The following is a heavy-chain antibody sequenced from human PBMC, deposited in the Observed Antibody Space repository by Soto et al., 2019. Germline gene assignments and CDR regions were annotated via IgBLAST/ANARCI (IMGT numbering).Heavy chain of an antibody. CDR3: ARSVDVGALYYGMDV. D-gene: IGHD1-26*01. V-gene: IGHV1-69*06. CDR1: GGTFRSYG. Sequence: SVKVSCKASGGTFRSYGINWVRQAPGQGLEWMGGTVPSYGTANYAQKFQGRLTITADTSTSTAYMELSSLRYEDTAVYYCARSVDVGALYYGMDVWGQGTTVTVSS. J-gene: IGHJ6*02. CDR2: TVPSYGTA.